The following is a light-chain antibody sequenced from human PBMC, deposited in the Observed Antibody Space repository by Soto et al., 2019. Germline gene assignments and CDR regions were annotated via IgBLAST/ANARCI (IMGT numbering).Light chain of an antibody. CDR1: ESVSSS. J-gene: IGKJ1*01. Sequence: EVVMTQSPATLSVSPGDTATLSCRASESVSSSLAWYQQKPGQPPRLLMYGASTRATGVPARFSGSGSGTDFTLSISRLEPEDFAVYYCQQYDTPPRTFGQGTKVDIK. CDR2: GAS. V-gene: IGKV3-15*01. CDR3: QQYDTPPRT.